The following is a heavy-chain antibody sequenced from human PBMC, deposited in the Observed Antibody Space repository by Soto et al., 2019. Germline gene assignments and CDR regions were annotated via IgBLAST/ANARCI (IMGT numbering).Heavy chain of an antibody. D-gene: IGHD4-17*01. Sequence: GGSLRLSCEASGFTFSTYSMHWVRQPPGKGLEWLAAIWYDGTQKYYADSVRGRFIISRDNSKKTLYLEMNSLRAEDTAVYYCARAGGTTVTGLWHFDSWGQGTLVTAPQ. CDR1: GFTFSTYS. J-gene: IGHJ4*02. V-gene: IGHV3-33*01. CDR3: ARAGGTTVTGLWHFDS. CDR2: IWYDGTQK.